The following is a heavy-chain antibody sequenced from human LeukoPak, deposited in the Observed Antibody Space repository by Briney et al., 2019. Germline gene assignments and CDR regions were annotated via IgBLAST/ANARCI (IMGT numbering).Heavy chain of an antibody. CDR2: ISGSGGAT. V-gene: IGHV3-23*01. J-gene: IGHJ4*02. D-gene: IGHD4-17*01. Sequence: GGXLRLSCAASGFTFNSYAMSWVRQAPGKGLEWVSGISGSGGATYYAGSVKGGFTISRDNYKKTLYLQMNSLRAEDTAVYYCAKEVNYGDYVPLDYWGQGTLVTVSS. CDR3: AKEVNYGDYVPLDY. CDR1: GFTFNSYA.